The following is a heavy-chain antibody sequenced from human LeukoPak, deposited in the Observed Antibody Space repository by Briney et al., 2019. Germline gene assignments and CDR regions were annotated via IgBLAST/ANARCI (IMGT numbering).Heavy chain of an antibody. CDR2: TSGSGDNT. CDR3: ARRRDSAFDY. CDR1: GLTFSSYA. V-gene: IGHV3-23*01. J-gene: IGHJ4*02. D-gene: IGHD4-11*01. Sequence: GGSLRLSCAASGLTFSSYAMSWVRRAPGKGLEWVSSTSGSGDNTYYADSVKGRFTITRDNSKNTLYLQMNSLRAEDTAVYYCARRRDSAFDYWGQGTLVTVSS.